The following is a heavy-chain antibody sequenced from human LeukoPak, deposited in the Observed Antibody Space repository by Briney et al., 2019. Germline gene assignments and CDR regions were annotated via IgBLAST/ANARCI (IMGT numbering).Heavy chain of an antibody. CDR3: ARASQQLVSDY. J-gene: IGHJ4*02. V-gene: IGHV4-61*02. Sequence: SETLSLTCTVSGGSISSGSYYWSWTRQPAGKGLEWVGRIYTSGSTNYNPSLKSRVTISVDTSKNQFSLKLSSVTAADTAVYYCARASQQLVSDYWGQGTLVTVSS. CDR2: IYTSGST. D-gene: IGHD6-13*01. CDR1: GGSISSGSYY.